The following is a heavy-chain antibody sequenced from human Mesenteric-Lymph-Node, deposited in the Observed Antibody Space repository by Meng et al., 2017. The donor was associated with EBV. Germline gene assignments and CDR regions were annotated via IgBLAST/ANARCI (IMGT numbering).Heavy chain of an antibody. CDR1: GDSLSRGSCF. J-gene: IGHJ4*02. CDR2: VYYTGST. V-gene: IGHV4-61*01. CDR3: VRCGELPTSPDY. Sequence: VQLQGSAPGLVRPSATLSHTCTVSGDSLSRGSCFWSWILQPPVNGLEWIGYVYYTGSTSFNSSLQSRTTISLDTSKHQFSLKLISVIAADTAVYYCVRCGELPTSPDYWGQGTLVTVSS. D-gene: IGHD3-10*01.